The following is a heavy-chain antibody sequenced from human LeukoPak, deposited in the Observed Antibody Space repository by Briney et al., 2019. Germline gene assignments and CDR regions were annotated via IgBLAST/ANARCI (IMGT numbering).Heavy chain of an antibody. CDR2: TFYSGSI. CDR1: GGSISSSSYY. D-gene: IGHD1-26*01. Sequence: SETLSLTCTVSGGSISSSSYYWSWVRQPPGKGLEWIGSTFYSGSIYYNPSLKSRVTISVDTSNNQFSLKLSSVSAADTAVYYCARRYSGSYSLGYWGQGTPVTVSS. CDR3: ARRYSGSYSLGY. V-gene: IGHV4-39*01. J-gene: IGHJ4*02.